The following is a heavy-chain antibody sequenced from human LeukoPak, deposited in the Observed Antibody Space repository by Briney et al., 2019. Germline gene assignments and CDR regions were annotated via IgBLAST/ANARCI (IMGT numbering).Heavy chain of an antibody. V-gene: IGHV6-1*01. CDR2: TYYRSKWYN. Sequence: SQTLSLTCSISGDSVSSNSAAWNWIRQSPSRGLEWLGRTYYRSKWYNDYAVSVKSRITINPDTSKNQFPLQLNSVTPEDTAVYYCARGNYYDSSGKIDYWGQGTLVTVSS. CDR1: GDSVSSNSAA. D-gene: IGHD3-22*01. CDR3: ARGNYYDSSGKIDY. J-gene: IGHJ4*02.